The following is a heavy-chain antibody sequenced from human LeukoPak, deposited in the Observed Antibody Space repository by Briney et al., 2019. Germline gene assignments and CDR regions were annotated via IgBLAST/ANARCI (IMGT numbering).Heavy chain of an antibody. CDR1: GFTFSSYE. J-gene: IGHJ4*02. CDR2: ISSSGSTI. V-gene: IGHV3-48*03. D-gene: IGHD6-19*01. Sequence: GGSLRLSCAASGFTFSSYEMNWVRQAPGKGLEWVSYISSSGSTIYYADSVKGRFTISRDNAKNSLYLQMNSLRAEDTAVYYCARSSPGSGWYEFDYWGQGTLVTVSS. CDR3: ARSSPGSGWYEFDY.